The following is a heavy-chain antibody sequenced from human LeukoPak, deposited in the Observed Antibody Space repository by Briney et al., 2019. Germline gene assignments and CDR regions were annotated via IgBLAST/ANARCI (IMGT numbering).Heavy chain of an antibody. Sequence: SVKVSCKASGGTFSSYAISWVRQAPGQGLEWMGRIIPIFGTANHAQKFQGRVTITADKSTGTAYMELSSLRSEDTAVYYCARDSRDGYNERVDTYWGQGTLVTVSS. CDR2: IIPIFGTA. V-gene: IGHV1-69*06. D-gene: IGHD5-24*01. J-gene: IGHJ4*02. CDR1: GGTFSSYA. CDR3: ARDSRDGYNERVDTY.